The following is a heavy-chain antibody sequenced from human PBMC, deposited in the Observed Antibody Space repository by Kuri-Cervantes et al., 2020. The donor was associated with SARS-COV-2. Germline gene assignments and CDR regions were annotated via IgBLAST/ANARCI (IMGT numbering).Heavy chain of an antibody. CDR3: AADYGGNTYYYYGMDV. V-gene: IGHV1-58*01. J-gene: IGHJ6*02. CDR2: IVVGSGNT. CDR1: GFTFTSSA. D-gene: IGHD4-23*01. Sequence: SVKVSCKASGFTFTSSAVQWVRQARGQRLEWIGWIVVGSGNTNYAQKFQERVTITRDMSTSTAYMELSSLRSEDTAVYYCAADYGGNTYYYYGMDVWGQGTTVTVSS.